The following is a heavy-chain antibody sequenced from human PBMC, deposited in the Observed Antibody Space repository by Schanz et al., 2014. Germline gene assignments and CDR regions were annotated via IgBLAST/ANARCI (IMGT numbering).Heavy chain of an antibody. J-gene: IGHJ4*02. Sequence: QLVESGGGLVQPGGSLRLSCAPSGFTVSSNDMSWVRQAPGKGLEWVAVLYTVGGTYYADSVKGRFTISRDNAKYTLYLQMNTLRADATSVSCCVKFPGATGTTSHFDYWGQGTLVTVSS. CDR3: VKFPGATGTTSHFDY. CDR1: GFTVSSND. CDR2: LYTVGGT. D-gene: IGHD1-1*01. V-gene: IGHV3-53*01.